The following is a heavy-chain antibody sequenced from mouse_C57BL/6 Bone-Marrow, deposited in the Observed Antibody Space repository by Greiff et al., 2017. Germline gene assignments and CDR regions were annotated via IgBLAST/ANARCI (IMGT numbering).Heavy chain of an antibody. CDR1: GFTFSSYG. Sequence: EVKLVEPGGDLVKPGGSLKLSCAASGFTFSSYGMSWVRQTPDKRLAWVATISSGGSYTYYPDSVKGRFTISRDNAKNALYLQMSSLKSEDTAMYYCARQASSQDYWGQGTTLTVSS. CDR2: ISSGGSYT. J-gene: IGHJ2*01. CDR3: ARQASSQDY. V-gene: IGHV5-6*01.